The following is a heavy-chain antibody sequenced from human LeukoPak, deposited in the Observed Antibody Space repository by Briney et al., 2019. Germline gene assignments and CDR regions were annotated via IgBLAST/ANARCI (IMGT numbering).Heavy chain of an antibody. D-gene: IGHD3-22*01. CDR1: XYY. CDR3: AREMPNYDSSGYYYYFDY. V-gene: IGHV4-39*02. J-gene: IGHJ4*02. CDR2: IYYSGST. Sequence: XYYWGWXRQPPGKGLEWIGSIYYSGSTYYNPSLKSRVTISVDTSKNQFSLKLSSVTAADTAVYYCAREMPNYDSSGYYYYFDYWGQGTLVTVSS.